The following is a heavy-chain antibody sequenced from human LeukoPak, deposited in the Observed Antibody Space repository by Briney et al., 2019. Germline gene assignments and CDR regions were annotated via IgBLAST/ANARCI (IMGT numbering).Heavy chain of an antibody. CDR3: VTGSSGWYDAFDI. CDR2: IYYRGSI. Sequence: SETLSLTCTVSGGSINTYYWSWIRQLPGKGLEWIGYIYYRGSIYYNPSLKSRLTISLDTSKNQFSLRVRSVTTADTAVYYCVTGSSGWYDAFDIWGQGTMVIVSS. J-gene: IGHJ3*02. D-gene: IGHD6-19*01. V-gene: IGHV4-59*01. CDR1: GGSINTYY.